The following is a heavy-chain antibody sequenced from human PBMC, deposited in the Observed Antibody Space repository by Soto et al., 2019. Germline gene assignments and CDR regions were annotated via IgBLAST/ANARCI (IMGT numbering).Heavy chain of an antibody. Sequence: GGSLRLSCAASGFPFSSYWMSWVRQAPGKGLEWVANIKPDGSERYCVDSVKGRFTISRDNTKDSVYLEMNSLRAEDTAVYYCASYMVRGSYYYYMDVWGEGTTVTVSS. CDR2: IKPDGSER. V-gene: IGHV3-7*01. CDR1: GFPFSSYW. D-gene: IGHD3-10*01. CDR3: ASYMVRGSYYYYMDV. J-gene: IGHJ6*03.